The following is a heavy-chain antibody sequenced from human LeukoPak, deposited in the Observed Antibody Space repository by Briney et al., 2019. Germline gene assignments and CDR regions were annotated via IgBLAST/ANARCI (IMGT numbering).Heavy chain of an antibody. CDR3: ARDNSVGDIAWWFDP. Sequence: ASVKVSCKASGYTFTRYYIHWVRQAPGQGLEWMGIINPSTGSTSYAQKFQGRVTMTRDPSTSTVYMELSSLRSEDTAVYYCARDNSVGDIAWWFDPWGQGTLVTVSS. V-gene: IGHV1-46*01. J-gene: IGHJ5*02. D-gene: IGHD3-16*02. CDR1: GYTFTRYY. CDR2: INPSTGST.